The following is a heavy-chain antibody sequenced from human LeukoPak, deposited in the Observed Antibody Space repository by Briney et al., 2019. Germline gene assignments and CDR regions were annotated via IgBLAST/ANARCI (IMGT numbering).Heavy chain of an antibody. CDR1: GYTFTGYY. V-gene: IGHV1-2*02. Sequence: ASVKVSCKASGYTFTGYYMHWVRQAPGQGLEWMGWINPVSGGTSYAQKFQGRVTMTRDTSISTAYMELSRLRSDDTAVYYCARALPDMVRGVIDNWFDPWGQGTLVTVSS. CDR2: INPVSGGT. D-gene: IGHD3-10*01. J-gene: IGHJ5*02. CDR3: ARALPDMVRGVIDNWFDP.